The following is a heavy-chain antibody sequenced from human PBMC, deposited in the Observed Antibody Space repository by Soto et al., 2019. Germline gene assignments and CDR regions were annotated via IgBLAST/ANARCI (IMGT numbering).Heavy chain of an antibody. CDR2: IDPSDSYT. CDR3: ARDPNGGNPPYYYYGMDV. V-gene: IGHV5-10-1*01. CDR1: GYSFTSYW. J-gene: IGHJ6*02. Sequence: PGESLKISCKGSGYSFTSYWISWVRQMPGKGLEWMGRIDPSDSYTNYSPSFQGHVTISADKSISTAYLQWSSLKASDTAMYYCARDPNGGNPPYYYYGMDVWGQGTTVTVSS. D-gene: IGHD2-15*01.